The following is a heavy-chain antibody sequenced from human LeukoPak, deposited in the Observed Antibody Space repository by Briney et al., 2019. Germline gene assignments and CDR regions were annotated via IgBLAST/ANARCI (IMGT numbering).Heavy chain of an antibody. V-gene: IGHV1-69*05. D-gene: IGHD3-10*01. CDR1: GGTFSSHA. J-gene: IGHJ4*02. CDR2: LIPVFGTT. CDR3: ASKGSTEPFDY. Sequence: SVKVSCKASGGTFSSHAISWVRQAPGQGLEWVGGLIPVFGTTNYAEKFQGRVTITTDESTRTSYMELRSLKSDDTAVYYCASKGSTEPFDYWGQGTLVTVSS.